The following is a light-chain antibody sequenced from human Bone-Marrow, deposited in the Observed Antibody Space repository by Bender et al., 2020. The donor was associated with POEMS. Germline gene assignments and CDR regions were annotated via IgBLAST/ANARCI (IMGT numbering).Light chain of an antibody. Sequence: QSVLTQPPSASGTPEQRVTISCSGSSSNIGTNPVNWYQQLPGTAPKLLIYINNQRPSGVPDRFSGSKSGTSASLAISGLQSEDEADYYCCSYAGSSTPYVFGTGTKVTVL. CDR1: SSNIGTNP. V-gene: IGLV1-44*01. CDR2: INN. CDR3: CSYAGSSTPYV. J-gene: IGLJ1*01.